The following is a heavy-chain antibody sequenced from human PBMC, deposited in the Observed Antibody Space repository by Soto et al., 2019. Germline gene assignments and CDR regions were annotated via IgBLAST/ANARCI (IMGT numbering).Heavy chain of an antibody. CDR3: ARGRSVTVTTASFYFDY. CDR1: GGSISSGDYY. J-gene: IGHJ4*02. V-gene: IGHV4-30-4*08. D-gene: IGHD4-17*01. Sequence: QVQLQESGPGLVKPSQTLSLTCTVSGGSISSGDYYWSWIRQPPGKGLEWIGYIYHSGSTYYNPSLKSRVTLSVDTSKNQFSLNLSSVTPADTAVFYCARGRSVTVTTASFYFDYWGQGTLVTVSS. CDR2: IYHSGST.